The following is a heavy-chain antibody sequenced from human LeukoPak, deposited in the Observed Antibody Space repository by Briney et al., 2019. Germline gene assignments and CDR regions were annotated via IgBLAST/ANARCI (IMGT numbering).Heavy chain of an antibody. V-gene: IGHV3-30*02. J-gene: IGHJ4*02. Sequence: PGGSLRLSCAASGFTFSSYGVHWVRQAPGKGLEWVAFIRYDGSNKYYADSVKGRFTISRDNSKNTLYLQMNSLRAEDTAVYYCAKDGVTYYYDSSGYYYFDYWGQGTPVTVSS. CDR3: AKDGVTYYYDSSGYYYFDY. CDR1: GFTFSSYG. CDR2: IRYDGSNK. D-gene: IGHD3-22*01.